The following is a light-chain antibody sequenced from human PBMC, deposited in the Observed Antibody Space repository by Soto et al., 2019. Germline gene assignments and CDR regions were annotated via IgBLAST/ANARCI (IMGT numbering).Light chain of an antibody. V-gene: IGKV3-11*01. J-gene: IGKJ3*01. CDR1: QSIGNY. Sequence: EVVLTQSPATLSLSPGEGATLSGMASQSIGNYLAWYQQKPGQAPRLLIYATSNRATGIPARFSGSGSGTDFTLTISSLEPEDFAVYYCQQRSSWPFTFGPGTKVDI. CDR2: ATS. CDR3: QQRSSWPFT.